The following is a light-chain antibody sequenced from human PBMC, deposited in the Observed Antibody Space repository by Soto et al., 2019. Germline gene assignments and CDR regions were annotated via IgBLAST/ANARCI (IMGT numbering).Light chain of an antibody. J-gene: IGLJ2*01. CDR3: SSYTISKTVV. V-gene: IGLV2-14*01. Sequence: QSALTQPASVSGSPGQSITISCTGTNSDIGAYDYVSWYQQHPGKAPKLMIYEISNRPSGVSNRFSGSKSAYTASLTISGLQAEDEADYYCSSYTISKTVVFGGGTKLTVL. CDR2: EIS. CDR1: NSDIGAYDY.